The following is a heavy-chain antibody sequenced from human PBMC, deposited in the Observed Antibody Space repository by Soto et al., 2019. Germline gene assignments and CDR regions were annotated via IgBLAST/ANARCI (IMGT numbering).Heavy chain of an antibody. CDR1: GYTFTSYC. CDR3: ARNTFSHYYGMDV. CDR2: ISSNSLKA. J-gene: IGHJ6*02. Sequence: ASVKVSCKASGYTFTSYCIAWVRQAPGQRPEWMGWISSNSLKANNAQKFECRVTMTSDTSTNTAFLELRSLRSDDTAVYYCARNTFSHYYGMDVWGQGTSVTVSS. V-gene: IGHV1-18*01. D-gene: IGHD5-18*01.